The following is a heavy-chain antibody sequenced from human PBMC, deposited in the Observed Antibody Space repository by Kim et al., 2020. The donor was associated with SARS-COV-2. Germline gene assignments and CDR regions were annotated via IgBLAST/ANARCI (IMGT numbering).Heavy chain of an antibody. CDR2: IYYSGST. V-gene: IGHV4-39*01. CDR1: GGSISSSSYY. J-gene: IGHJ4*02. Sequence: SETLSLTCTVSGGSISSSSYYWGWIRQPPGKGLEWIGSIYYSGSTYYNPSLKSRVTISVDTSKNQFSLKLSSVTAADTAVYYCSRHRREGLQTNPYYFDYWGQGTLVTVSS. D-gene: IGHD2-8*01. CDR3: SRHRREGLQTNPYYFDY.